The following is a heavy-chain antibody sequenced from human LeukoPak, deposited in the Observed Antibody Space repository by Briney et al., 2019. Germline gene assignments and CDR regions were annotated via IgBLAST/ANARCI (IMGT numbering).Heavy chain of an antibody. Sequence: SETLFLTCTVSGGSISSSTYYWGWIRQSPGKGLEWIGSIYYTGSTYYNPSLKSRGTISVDTSKNQFSLKLTSVTAADTAVYFCASRGVRHYYFDYWGQGTLVAVSS. V-gene: IGHV4-39*07. D-gene: IGHD3-10*01. J-gene: IGHJ4*02. CDR2: IYYTGST. CDR3: ASRGVRHYYFDY. CDR1: GGSISSSTYY.